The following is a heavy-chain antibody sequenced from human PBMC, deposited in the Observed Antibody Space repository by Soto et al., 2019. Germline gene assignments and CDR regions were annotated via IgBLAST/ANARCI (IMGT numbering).Heavy chain of an antibody. CDR3: ARVDPRGVAVVRDY. Sequence: ASVKVSCKASGNTFASHGFSWVRQAPGQGLEWMGWISGFNGQTNYALKFQGRVTLTTDASTSTAYMELRSLRSDDTAVYFCARVDPRGVAVVRDYWGQGTLVTISS. V-gene: IGHV1-18*01. CDR1: GNTFASHG. J-gene: IGHJ4*02. D-gene: IGHD3-10*01. CDR2: ISGFNGQT.